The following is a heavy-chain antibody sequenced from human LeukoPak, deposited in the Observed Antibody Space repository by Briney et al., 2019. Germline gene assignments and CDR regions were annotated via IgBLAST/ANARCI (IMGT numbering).Heavy chain of an antibody. CDR3: ARELIVGATTFDY. Sequence: KPSETLSLTCTVSGGSISSGDYYWSWIRQPPGKGLEWIGYIYYSGSTYYNPSLKSRVTISVDTSKNQFSLKLSSVTAADTAVYYCARELIVGATTFDYWGQGTLVTVSS. CDR2: IYYSGST. CDR1: GGSISSGDYY. J-gene: IGHJ4*02. V-gene: IGHV4-30-4*01. D-gene: IGHD1-26*01.